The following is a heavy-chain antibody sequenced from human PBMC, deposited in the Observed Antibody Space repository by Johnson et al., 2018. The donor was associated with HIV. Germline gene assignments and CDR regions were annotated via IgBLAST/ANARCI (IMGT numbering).Heavy chain of an antibody. CDR1: GFTFSSYW. D-gene: IGHD3-16*01. CDR3: ARDPSRLRQSDI. Sequence: VQLVESGGGLVQPGGSLRLSCAASGFTFSSYWISWVRQAPGKGLEWVANIKQDGSEKYYVDSVKGRFTISRDNAKNSLYLQMNSLRAEDTAVYYCARDPSRLRQSDIWGQGTMVTVSS. CDR2: IKQDGSEK. V-gene: IGHV3-7*01. J-gene: IGHJ3*02.